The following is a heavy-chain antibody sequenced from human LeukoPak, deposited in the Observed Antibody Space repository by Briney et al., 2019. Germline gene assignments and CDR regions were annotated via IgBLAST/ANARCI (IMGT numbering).Heavy chain of an antibody. Sequence: SETLSFTCTVSGGSTSSYYWSWIRQPPGKGLECIGYIYYSGSTYYNPSLKSLVTTSVDTSKNQFFLKLRSVTAANTVVYSCARPLDCTNGVCLGFDPWGQGTLVTVSS. D-gene: IGHD2-8*01. CDR2: IYYSGST. CDR3: ARPLDCTNGVCLGFDP. V-gene: IGHV4-59*08. CDR1: GGSTSSYY. J-gene: IGHJ5*02.